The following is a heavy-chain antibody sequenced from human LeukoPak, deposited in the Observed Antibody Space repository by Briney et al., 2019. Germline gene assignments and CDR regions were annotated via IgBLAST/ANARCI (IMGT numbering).Heavy chain of an antibody. CDR3: ATMVRGVIISHDAFDI. Sequence: GGSLRLSCAASGFTFSDYYMSWIRQAPGKGLEWVSYISSSSSTIYYADSVKGRFTISRDNAKNSLYLQMNSLRAEDTAVYYCATMVRGVIISHDAFDIWGQGTMVTVSS. CDR2: ISSSSSTI. CDR1: GFTFSDYY. J-gene: IGHJ3*02. V-gene: IGHV3-11*04. D-gene: IGHD3-10*01.